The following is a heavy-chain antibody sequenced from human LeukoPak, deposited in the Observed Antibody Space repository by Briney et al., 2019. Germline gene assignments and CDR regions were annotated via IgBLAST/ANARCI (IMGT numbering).Heavy chain of an antibody. CDR2: ISSSSSYI. Sequence: KPGGSLRLSCAASGFTFSSYRMNWVRQAPGKGLEWVSSISSSSSYIYYADSVKGRFTISRDNAKNSLYLQMNSLRAEDTAVYYCARDRDSSSWYVGYFDHWGQGTLVTVSS. V-gene: IGHV3-21*01. D-gene: IGHD6-13*01. CDR1: GFTFSSYR. J-gene: IGHJ4*02. CDR3: ARDRDSSSWYVGYFDH.